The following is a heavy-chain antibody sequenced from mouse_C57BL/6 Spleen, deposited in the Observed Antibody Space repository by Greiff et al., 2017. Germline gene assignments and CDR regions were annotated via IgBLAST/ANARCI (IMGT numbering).Heavy chain of an antibody. CDR3: ARAPRPIYYGSLYYFDY. CDR2: ISYSGST. CDR1: GYSITSDY. J-gene: IGHJ2*01. D-gene: IGHD2-2*01. V-gene: IGHV3-8*01. Sequence: DVQLQESGPGLAKPSQTLSLTCSVTGYSITSDYWNWIRKFPGNKLEYMGYISYSGSTYYNPSLKSRISITRDTSKNQYYLQLNSVTTEDTATYYCARAPRPIYYGSLYYFDYWGQGTTLTVSS.